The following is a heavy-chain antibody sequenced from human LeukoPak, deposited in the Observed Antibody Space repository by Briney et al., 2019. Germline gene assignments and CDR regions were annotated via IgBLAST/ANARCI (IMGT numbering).Heavy chain of an antibody. CDR2: ISYIGST. CDR3: AGERGYRYGVDY. J-gene: IGHJ4*02. Sequence: PSETLSLTCTVSGGSISSYYWSWIRQPPGKGLEWIGYISYIGSTNYNPSGSTNYSPSLKSRVTISLATYKNQFSLKLSSVTAADTAVYYCAGERGYRYGVDYWGQGSLVTVSS. CDR1: GGSISSYY. V-gene: IGHV4-59*01. D-gene: IGHD5-18*01.